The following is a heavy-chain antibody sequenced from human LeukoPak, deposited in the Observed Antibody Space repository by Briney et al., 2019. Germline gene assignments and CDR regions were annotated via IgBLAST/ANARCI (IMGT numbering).Heavy chain of an antibody. V-gene: IGHV3-7*03. D-gene: IGHD2-8*01. J-gene: IGHJ4*02. CDR2: IKEDGSER. Sequence: GGFLRLSCAASGFTVSSNYMSWVRQAPGKGLEWVASIKEDGSERQYVDSVKGRFSISRDNTKGSLFLQLNSLRAEDTAVYYCARDFGYLTNGGCHTRFDYWGQGTLVAVSS. CDR1: GFTVSSNY. CDR3: ARDFGYLTNGGCHTRFDY.